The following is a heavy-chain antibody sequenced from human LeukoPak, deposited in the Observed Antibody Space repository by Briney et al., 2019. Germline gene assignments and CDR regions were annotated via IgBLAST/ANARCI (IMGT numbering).Heavy chain of an antibody. CDR1: GFIFDNYA. CDR2: ISGDGGST. V-gene: IGHV3-43*02. D-gene: IGHD6-19*01. CDR3: ARESETSGWYDY. J-gene: IGHJ4*02. Sequence: PGGSLRLSCAAPGFIFDNYAIHWVRQAPGKGLEWVSLISGDGGSTFYADSARGRFTISRDNTRKSLSLQMSSLRSEDTALYYCARESETSGWYDYWGQGTLVTVSS.